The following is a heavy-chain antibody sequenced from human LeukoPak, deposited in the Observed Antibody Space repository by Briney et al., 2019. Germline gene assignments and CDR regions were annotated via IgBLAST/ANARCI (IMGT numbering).Heavy chain of an antibody. D-gene: IGHD3-22*01. CDR1: GYTFTSYY. CDR2: INPSGGST. V-gene: IGHV1-46*01. J-gene: IGHJ4*02. CDR3: ARDQDYYDSSGYYLYYFDY. Sequence: ASVKVSCKASGYTFTSYYMHWVRQAPGQGGEWMGIINPSGGSTSYAQKFQGRVTMTRDTSTSTVYMELSSLRSEDTAVYYCARDQDYYDSSGYYLYYFDYWGQGTLVTVSS.